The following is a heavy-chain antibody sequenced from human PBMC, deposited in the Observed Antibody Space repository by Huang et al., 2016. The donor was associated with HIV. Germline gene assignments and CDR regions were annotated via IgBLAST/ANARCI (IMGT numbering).Heavy chain of an antibody. CDR2: TYWEADK. V-gene: IGHV2-5*02. CDR1: GFSLSTTGVA. Sequence: QITLKESGPSLVKPTQTLTLTCTFSGFSLSTTGVAVGWFRQPPGEALEWLSLTYWEADKSYNPSLNSRLTVSKNTAQSQVVLTMTNMDPVDTATYFCAHRRTAMVGFDFWGQGTLVIVSS. D-gene: IGHD5-18*01. CDR3: AHRRTAMVGFDF. J-gene: IGHJ4*02.